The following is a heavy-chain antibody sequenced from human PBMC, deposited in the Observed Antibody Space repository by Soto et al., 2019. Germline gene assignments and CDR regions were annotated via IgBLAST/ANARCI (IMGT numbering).Heavy chain of an antibody. CDR2: VSYDGNHK. J-gene: IGHJ6*02. V-gene: IGHV3-30*18. D-gene: IGHD6-13*01. CDR1: GFTFRSFG. Sequence: QVQLVESGGGVIQPGTSLSLSCGSSGFTFRSFGMYWVRQAPGKGLEWVAVVSYDGNHKYYADSVKGRFTVSRDNAKNMLYLQMNSLRGEDTAVYYCAKDVGQQLVLNYGMDVWGQGTTVNVSS. CDR3: AKDVGQQLVLNYGMDV.